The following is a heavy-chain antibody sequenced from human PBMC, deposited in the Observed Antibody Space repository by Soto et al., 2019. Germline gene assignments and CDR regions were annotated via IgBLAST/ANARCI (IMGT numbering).Heavy chain of an antibody. V-gene: IGHV1-8*01. CDR3: ARMETFGSLNWCDP. Sequence: ASVKVSCKASGYSFTNNDVSWVRQATGQGLEWMGWMNPGSGDTGYAQKFQGRVTMTRDISIATTYMDLSSLRSDDTAIYYCARMETFGSLNWCDPWGQGTLVTVSS. CDR1: GYSFTNND. CDR2: MNPGSGDT. J-gene: IGHJ5*02. D-gene: IGHD3-16*01.